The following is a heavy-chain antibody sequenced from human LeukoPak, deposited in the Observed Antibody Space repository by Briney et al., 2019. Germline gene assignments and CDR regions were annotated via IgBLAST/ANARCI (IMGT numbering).Heavy chain of an antibody. CDR2: IYPDDSDT. D-gene: IGHD3-10*01. J-gene: IGHJ3*02. CDR3: ARRPYDEVLRGATPHDAFDI. V-gene: IGHV5-51*03. CDR1: GYRFSSYW. Sequence: GESLKISCKGSGYRFSSYWIGWVRQMPGKGLEWMGIIYPDDSDTRYSPSFQGQVTMSADKSISTAYLQWSSLKASDTATYYCARRPYDEVLRGATPHDAFDIWGEGTMVTVSS.